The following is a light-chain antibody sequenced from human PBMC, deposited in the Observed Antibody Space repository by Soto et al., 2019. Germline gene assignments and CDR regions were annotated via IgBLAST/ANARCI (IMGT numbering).Light chain of an antibody. CDR1: GSDVGAYNY. Sequence: QSALTKPPSASGSPGQSVTISCTGTGSDVGAYNYVSWYQQHPGKAPKLMIYEVSKLPSGVPDRFSGSKSGNTASLTVSGLQAEDEADYYCSSYAGNNNYVFGTGTKLTVL. CDR2: EVS. CDR3: SSYAGNNNYV. V-gene: IGLV2-8*01. J-gene: IGLJ1*01.